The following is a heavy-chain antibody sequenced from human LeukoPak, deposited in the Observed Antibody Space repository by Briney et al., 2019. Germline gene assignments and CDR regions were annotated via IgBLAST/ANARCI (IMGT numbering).Heavy chain of an antibody. CDR2: IIPIFGTA. CDR1: GGTFSSYA. D-gene: IGHD5-24*01. CDR3: ARAGLRDGYNTFDY. V-gene: IGHV1-69*05. Sequence: ASVKVSCKASGGTFSSYAISWVRQVPGQGLEWMGGIIPIFGTANYAQKFQGRVTITTDESTSTAYMELSSLRSDDTAVYYCARAGLRDGYNTFDYWGQGTLVTVSS. J-gene: IGHJ4*02.